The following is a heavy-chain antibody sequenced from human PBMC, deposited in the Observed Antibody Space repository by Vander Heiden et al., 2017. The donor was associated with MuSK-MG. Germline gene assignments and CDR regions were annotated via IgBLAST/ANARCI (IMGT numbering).Heavy chain of an antibody. D-gene: IGHD2-2*01. CDR3: ARLKDCSSTTCRSDYYYMDV. V-gene: IGHV4-39*01. Sequence: QLQLQVSGPGLVTPSETLSLMCTVSGGSISSSYYYWGWIRQSPGQGLEWIGSIYYSGSTYYNPSRKSRVTISVDTSKNQFSLKLSSVTAADTAVYYCARLKDCSSTTCRSDYYYMDVWGKGTTVTVSS. CDR1: GGSISSSYYY. J-gene: IGHJ6*03. CDR2: IYYSGST.